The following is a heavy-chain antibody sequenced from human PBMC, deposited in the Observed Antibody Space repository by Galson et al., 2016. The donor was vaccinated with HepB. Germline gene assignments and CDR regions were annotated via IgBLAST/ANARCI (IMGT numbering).Heavy chain of an antibody. CDR3: AKHRLGYYDSGSPFDY. Sequence: APGKGLDYVSAISGNGDNTHYADSVRGRFTISRDNSKNTLYLQMSSLRAEDAAIYYCAKHRLGYYDSGSPFDYWGQGTLVIVSS. CDR2: ISGNGDNT. D-gene: IGHD3-10*01. J-gene: IGHJ4*02. V-gene: IGHV3-64D*08.